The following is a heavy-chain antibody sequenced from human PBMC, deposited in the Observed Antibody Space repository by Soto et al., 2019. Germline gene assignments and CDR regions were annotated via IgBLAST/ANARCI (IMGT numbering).Heavy chain of an antibody. CDR2: IWYDGSNK. D-gene: IGHD6-6*01. V-gene: IGHV3-33*01. CDR3: ARTSSSSHSYFDY. CDR1: GFTFSSYG. Sequence: QVQLVESGGGVVQPGRSLRLSCAASGFTFSSYGMHWVRQAPGKGLEWVAVIWYDGSNKYYADSVRGRFTISRDNPKNTLYLQMNSLRAEDMAVYYCARTSSSSHSYFDYWGQGTLVTVSS. J-gene: IGHJ4*02.